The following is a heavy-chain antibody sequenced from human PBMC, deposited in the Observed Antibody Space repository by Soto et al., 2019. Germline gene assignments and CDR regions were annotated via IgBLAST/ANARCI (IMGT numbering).Heavy chain of an antibody. CDR2: ISSSGGST. CDR3: AKRRGSGSNF. J-gene: IGHJ4*02. CDR1: GFTFSSYA. D-gene: IGHD3-10*01. Sequence: EVQLLESGGGLVQAGGSLRLSCAASGFTFSSYAMSWVRQAPGKGLEWVSAISSSGGSTYYADSVKGRFTISRDNSKNTLYLQMNSLGAEDTAAYYCAKRRGSGSNFRGQGTLVTVSS. V-gene: IGHV3-23*01.